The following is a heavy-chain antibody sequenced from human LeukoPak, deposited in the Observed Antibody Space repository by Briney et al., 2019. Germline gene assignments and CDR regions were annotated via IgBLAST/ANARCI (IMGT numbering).Heavy chain of an antibody. J-gene: IGHJ4*02. CDR1: GGSFSGYY. CDR3: ARADSYYDSSGYYH. V-gene: IGHV4-34*01. D-gene: IGHD3-22*01. Sequence: PSETLSLTCAVYGGSFSGYYWSWIRQPPGKGLEWIGEINHSGSTNYNPSLKSRVTISVDTSKNQFSLKLSSVTAADTAVYYCARADSYYDSSGYYHWGQGTLVTVSS. CDR2: INHSGST.